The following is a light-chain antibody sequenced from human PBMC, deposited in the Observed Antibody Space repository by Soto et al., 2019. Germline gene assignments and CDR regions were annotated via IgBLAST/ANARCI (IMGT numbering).Light chain of an antibody. CDR2: GAS. V-gene: IGKV3-20*01. J-gene: IGKJ1*01. Sequence: ENVFAQSPSTLSLSPGERATLSRRASQSVSSSYLAWYQQKPGQAPRLLIYGASSRATGIPDRFSGSGSGTDFTLTISRLEPEDFAVYYCQQYGSSPRAWTFGQGNKVDI. CDR3: QQYGSSPRAWT. CDR1: QSVSSSY.